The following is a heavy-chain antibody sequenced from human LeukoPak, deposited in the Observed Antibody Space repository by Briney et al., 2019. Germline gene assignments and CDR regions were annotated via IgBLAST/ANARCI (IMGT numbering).Heavy chain of an antibody. CDR3: AKDHYWSIDY. J-gene: IGHJ4*02. CDR2: IKGDGIST. Sequence: GGSLRLSYAASGFDFSSNWMHWVRHAPGQGLVWVSRIKGDGISTNYADSVKGRFTISRDIAKNTLYLQMNSLRAEDTGVYYCAKDHYWSIDYWGRGTLVTVSS. CDR1: GFDFSSNW. D-gene: IGHD3-3*01. V-gene: IGHV3-74*01.